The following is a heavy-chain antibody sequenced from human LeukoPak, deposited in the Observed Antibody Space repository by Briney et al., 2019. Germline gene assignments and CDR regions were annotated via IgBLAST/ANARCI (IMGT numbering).Heavy chain of an antibody. CDR2: ISSGSSYI. J-gene: IGHJ4*02. D-gene: IGHD2-2*02. V-gene: IGHV3-21*01. CDR3: AKDGPRSCSSTSCYTGIYYFDY. CDR1: GFTFSSYS. Sequence: GGSLRLSCAASGFTFSSYSMNWVRQAPGKGLEWVSSISSGSSYIYYADSVKGRFTISRDNAKNSLYLQMNSLRAEDTAVYYCAKDGPRSCSSTSCYTGIYYFDYWGQGTLVTVSS.